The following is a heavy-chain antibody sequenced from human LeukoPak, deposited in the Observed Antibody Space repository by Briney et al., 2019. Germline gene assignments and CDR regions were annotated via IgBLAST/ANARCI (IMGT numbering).Heavy chain of an antibody. CDR3: VKSGFGELLLYFDY. V-gene: IGHV3-30*18. Sequence: GGSLRLSCAASEFTFSSYDMHWVRQAPGKGLEWVGVISYDGSNKYYADSVKGRFTISRDNSKNTQYLQMNSVRAEDTAVYYCVKSGFGELLLYFDYWGQAALVTDSS. D-gene: IGHD3-10*01. CDR2: ISYDGSNK. CDR1: EFTFSSYD. J-gene: IGHJ4*02.